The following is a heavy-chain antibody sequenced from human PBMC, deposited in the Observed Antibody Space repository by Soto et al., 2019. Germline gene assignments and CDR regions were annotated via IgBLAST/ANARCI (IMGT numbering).Heavy chain of an antibody. J-gene: IGHJ3*02. CDR2: ITSDGRST. Sequence: GGSLRLSCVASGFTFSKYWMHWVRQAPGKGLVWLSRITSDGRSTSYADSVKGRFTISRDNANNTVFLQMSSLRAEDTAVYYCVKQKGDTMIVVVILDIWGQGTMVTV. V-gene: IGHV3-74*01. CDR3: VKQKGDTMIVVVILDI. D-gene: IGHD3-22*01. CDR1: GFTFSKYW.